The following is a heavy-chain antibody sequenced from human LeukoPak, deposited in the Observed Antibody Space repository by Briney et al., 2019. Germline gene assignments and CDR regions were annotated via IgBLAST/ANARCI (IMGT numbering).Heavy chain of an antibody. CDR1: GFTFSSYS. Sequence: GGSLRLSCAASGFTFSSYSMNWVRQAPGKGLEWVSYISSSTRIIYYADSVKGRFTISRDNAKNSLYLQMNSLRAEDTAVYYCAREAVVPAAMPAYGMDVWGQGTTVTVSS. J-gene: IGHJ6*02. CDR2: ISSSTRII. CDR3: AREAVVPAAMPAYGMDV. D-gene: IGHD2-2*01. V-gene: IGHV3-48*04.